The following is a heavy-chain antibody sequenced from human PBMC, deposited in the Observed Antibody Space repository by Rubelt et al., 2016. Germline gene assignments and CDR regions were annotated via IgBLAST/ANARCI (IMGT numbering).Heavy chain of an antibody. CDR1: GFTVSSNY. D-gene: IGHD6-19*01. V-gene: IGHV3-7*01. Sequence: EVQLVESGGGLVQPGGSLRLSCAASGFTVSSNYMSWVRQAPGKGLEWVANIKQDGSEKYYVESGKGRFTISRDNAKNSLYLQMNSLRAEDTAVYYCAREVTAVAASEFDYWGQGTLVTVSS. J-gene: IGHJ4*02. CDR3: AREVTAVAASEFDY. CDR2: IKQDGSEK.